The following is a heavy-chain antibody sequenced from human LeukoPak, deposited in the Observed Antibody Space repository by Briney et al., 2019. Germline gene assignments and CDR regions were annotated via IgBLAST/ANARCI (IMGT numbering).Heavy chain of an antibody. D-gene: IGHD1-26*01. V-gene: IGHV3-9*01. J-gene: IGHJ4*02. Sequence: GRSLRLSCAASGFTFDDYAMHWVRQAPGKGLEWVSGISWNSGSIGYADSVKGRFTISRDNAKNSLYLQMSSLRAEDTALYYCAKDAGWELLEHFDYCGQGTLVTVSS. CDR1: GFTFDDYA. CDR3: AKDAGWELLEHFDY. CDR2: ISWNSGSI.